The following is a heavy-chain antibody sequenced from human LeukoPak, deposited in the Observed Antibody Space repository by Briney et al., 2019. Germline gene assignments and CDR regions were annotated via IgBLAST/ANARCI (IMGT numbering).Heavy chain of an antibody. Sequence: ASVKVSCKASGYTFTSYYMHWVRQAPGQGLEWMGIINPSGGSTSYAQKFQGRVTMTRDTSISTAYMELSRLRSDDTAVYYCARDVGCSSTSCYYFDYWGQGTLVTVSS. J-gene: IGHJ4*02. V-gene: IGHV1-46*01. CDR3: ARDVGCSSTSCYYFDY. CDR1: GYTFTSYY. D-gene: IGHD2-2*01. CDR2: INPSGGST.